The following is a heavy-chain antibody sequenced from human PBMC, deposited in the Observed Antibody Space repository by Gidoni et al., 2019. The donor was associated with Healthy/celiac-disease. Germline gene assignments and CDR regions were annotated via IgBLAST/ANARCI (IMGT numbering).Heavy chain of an antibody. D-gene: IGHD3-16*01. CDR3: AKDAFGSWGSPLDY. CDR2: ISGSGGRT. V-gene: IGHV3-23*01. J-gene: IGHJ4*02. CDR1: GFTFSSYA. Sequence: EVQLLESVGGLVQPGGSLRLSCAASGFTFSSYALRWVRQAPGKGLEWVSAISGSGGRTYYADSGKGRFTISRDNSKNTLYLQMNSLRAEDTAVYYCAKDAFGSWGSPLDYWGQGTLVTVSS.